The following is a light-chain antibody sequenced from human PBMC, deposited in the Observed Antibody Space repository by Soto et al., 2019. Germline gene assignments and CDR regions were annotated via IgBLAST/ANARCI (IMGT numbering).Light chain of an antibody. V-gene: IGLV2-14*01. CDR3: SSYTSSSTPVV. CDR2: EVS. CDR1: SSDVGAYNY. Sequence: QSALTQPASVSGSPGQSITISCTGTSSDVGAYNYVSWYQQHPGKAPKLMIYEVSNRPSGVSNRFSGSKSGNTASLTISGLQAEDEADYYCSSYTSSSTPVVFGVGTKLTVL. J-gene: IGLJ2*01.